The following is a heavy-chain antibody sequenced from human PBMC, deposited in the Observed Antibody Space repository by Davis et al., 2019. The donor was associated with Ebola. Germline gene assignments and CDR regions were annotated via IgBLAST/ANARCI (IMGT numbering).Heavy chain of an antibody. CDR2: IRYDGSVK. CDR1: GFTFSIYG. D-gene: IGHD6-13*01. J-gene: IGHJ4*01. Sequence: PGRSLRLSCAASGFTFSIYGMHWVRQAPGKGLEWVAFIRYDGSVKHYADSVKGRFTVSRDNSKNTLYLQVNSLRAEDTAVYYCAKKTSGSSWSCFDYWGHGTLVTVSS. V-gene: IGHV3-30*02. CDR3: AKKTSGSSWSCFDY.